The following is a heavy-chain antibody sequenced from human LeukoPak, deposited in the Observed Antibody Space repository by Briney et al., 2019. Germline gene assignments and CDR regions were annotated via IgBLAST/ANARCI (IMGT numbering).Heavy chain of an antibody. CDR2: ISGSGGST. Sequence: GGSLRLSCAASGFTFSSYAMSWVRQAPGKGLEWVSTISGSGGSTYYADSVKGRFTISRDNSKNTLYLQMNSLRAEDTAVDYCAKTMVRGVIIRGKIGYFDYWGQGTLVTVSS. D-gene: IGHD3-10*01. CDR1: GFTFSSYA. J-gene: IGHJ4*02. V-gene: IGHV3-23*01. CDR3: AKTMVRGVIIRGKIGYFDY.